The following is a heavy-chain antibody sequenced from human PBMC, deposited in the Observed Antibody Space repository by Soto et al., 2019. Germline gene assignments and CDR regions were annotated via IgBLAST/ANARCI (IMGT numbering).Heavy chain of an antibody. Sequence: GGSLRLSCAASGFTFSSYAMSWVRQAPGKGLEWVSAISGSGGSTYYADSVKGRFTISRDNAKNSLYLQMNSLRAEDTAVYYCARDGIVVVPAASYYYYGMDVWGQGTTVTVSS. J-gene: IGHJ6*02. CDR1: GFTFSSYA. CDR3: ARDGIVVVPAASYYYYGMDV. D-gene: IGHD2-2*01. V-gene: IGHV3-23*01. CDR2: ISGSGGST.